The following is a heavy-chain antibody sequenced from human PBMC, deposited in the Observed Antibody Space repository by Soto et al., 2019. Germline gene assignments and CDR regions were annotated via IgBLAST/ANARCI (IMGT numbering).Heavy chain of an antibody. J-gene: IGHJ6*02. Sequence: GASAKVSCKASGVTFRSYAISWVRQAPGQGLEWIGGIIPIFGTANYAQKFQGRVTITADKSTSTTYMELSSLRSEDTAVYYCAREVPQFALGMDVWGQGTTVTVSS. CDR1: GVTFRSYA. D-gene: IGHD3-10*01. CDR3: AREVPQFALGMDV. CDR2: IIPIFGTA. V-gene: IGHV1-69*06.